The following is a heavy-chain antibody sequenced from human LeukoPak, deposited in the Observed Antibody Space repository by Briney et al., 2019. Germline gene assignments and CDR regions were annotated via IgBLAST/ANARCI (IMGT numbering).Heavy chain of an antibody. Sequence: PGGSLGLSCAASGFSFSTYAMGWVRQAPGKGLEWVSSISGTGDSTYYADAVKGRFTISRDNSKNTLYLQMNSLRAEDTAVYYCVEDVVVIVAAKPGIWGQGTLVTVSS. CDR1: GFSFSTYA. D-gene: IGHD2-15*01. J-gene: IGHJ4*02. V-gene: IGHV3-23*01. CDR2: ISGTGDST. CDR3: VEDVVVIVAAKPGI.